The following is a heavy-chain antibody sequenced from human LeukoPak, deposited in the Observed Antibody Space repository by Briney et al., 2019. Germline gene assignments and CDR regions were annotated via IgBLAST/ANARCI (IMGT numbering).Heavy chain of an antibody. D-gene: IGHD3-16*01. J-gene: IGHJ4*02. CDR2: IYYSGST. CDR1: GGSISSYY. V-gene: IGHV4-59*01. Sequence: PSETLCLTCTVSGGSISSYYWSWVRQPPGKGLEWIGHIYYSGSTNYNPSLKSRVNISVDTSKNQFSLKMSCVTAADTAVYYCARARMGEYFDYWGQGTLVTVSS. CDR3: ARARMGEYFDY.